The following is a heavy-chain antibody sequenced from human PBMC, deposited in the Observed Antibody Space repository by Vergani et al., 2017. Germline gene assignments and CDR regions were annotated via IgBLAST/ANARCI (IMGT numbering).Heavy chain of an antibody. D-gene: IGHD5-24*01. Sequence: QAQLGQSDSEVKKPGDSVTLSCKTSGYSFVNHPITWVRQTPGQGLEWMGWISPYNHKTLYSQKVEGRVTMTSDTSSSTVFLELRRLTSDDTAIYYCARSQMATNDFYLWGPGTLVTVSS. CDR1: GYSFVNHP. CDR3: ARSQMATNDFYL. CDR2: ISPYNHKT. J-gene: IGHJ4*02. V-gene: IGHV1-18*04.